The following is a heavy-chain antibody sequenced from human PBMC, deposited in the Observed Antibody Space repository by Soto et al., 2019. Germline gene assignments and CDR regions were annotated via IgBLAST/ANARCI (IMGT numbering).Heavy chain of an antibody. D-gene: IGHD4-17*01. V-gene: IGHV4-30-2*01. CDR3: GRGDYANAFDI. CDR2: IYHSGST. CDR1: GGSISSGXXX. J-gene: IGHJ3*02. Sequence: QLQLQESGSGLVTPSQTLSLTCAVSGGSISSGXXXXXXXXXXXXKGIEGIGHIYHSGSTYYNASLTSRVTISVDWSKNPFPLKLSSLTAADTAVYYCGRGDYANAFDIWGQGTMVPVSS.